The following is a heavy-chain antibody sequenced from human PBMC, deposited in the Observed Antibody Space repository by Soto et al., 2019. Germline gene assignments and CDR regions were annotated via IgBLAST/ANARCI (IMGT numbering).Heavy chain of an antibody. CDR3: AMSGGWFDP. Sequence: SSYAISWVRQAPGQGLEWMGGIIPIFGTANYAQKFQGRVTITADKSTSTAYMELSSLRSEDTAVYYCAMSGGWFDPWGQGTLVTVSS. J-gene: IGHJ5*02. CDR1: SSYA. CDR2: IIPIFGTA. V-gene: IGHV1-69*06. D-gene: IGHD3-10*02.